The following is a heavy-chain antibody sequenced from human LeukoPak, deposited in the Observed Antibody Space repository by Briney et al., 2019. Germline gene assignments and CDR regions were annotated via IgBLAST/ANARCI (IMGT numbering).Heavy chain of an antibody. D-gene: IGHD6-19*01. V-gene: IGHV6-1*01. CDR1: GDSVSSKNGA. CDR3: ARDFGTTGWHTFDY. CDR2: TYYRSKWYN. Sequence: SQTLSLTCGVSGDSVSSKNGAWNWIRQSPSRGLEWLGRTYYRSKWYNDYAESMEGRMTISQDASKNQYSLHLNSVTPDDTAVYYCARDFGTTGWHTFDYWGQGTLVTVSS. J-gene: IGHJ4*02.